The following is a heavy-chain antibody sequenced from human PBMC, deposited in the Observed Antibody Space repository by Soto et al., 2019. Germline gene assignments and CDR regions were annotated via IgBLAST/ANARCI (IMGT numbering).Heavy chain of an antibody. CDR3: ARLGVPGAIYFES. D-gene: IGHD6-25*01. J-gene: IGHJ4*02. CDR2: IHPSDSDT. CDR1: GYNFTAYW. V-gene: IGHV5-51*01. Sequence: EVQLVQSGAEVKKPGESLKISCEVSGYNFTAYWLGWVRQMPGKGLEWMGNIHPSDSDTSYRPSFQGQVTFSVDKSITTAYLQWRTLKASDTAVYFCARLGVPGAIYFESWGQGTLVTVSP.